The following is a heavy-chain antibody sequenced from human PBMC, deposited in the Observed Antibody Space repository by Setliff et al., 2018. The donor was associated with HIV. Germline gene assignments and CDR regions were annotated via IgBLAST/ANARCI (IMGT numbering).Heavy chain of an antibody. CDR3: ARPALGIGGGSRFDN. J-gene: IGHJ4*02. V-gene: IGHV4-39*01. CDR2: IHYGGYF. Sequence: PSETLSLTCTVSGDSFKRSRYYWGWIRQPPGKGLEWIGNIHYGGYFWYSPSLKSRVTISVDTSKNQFSLKLSSVTAADTAVYYCARPALGIGGGSRFDNWGQGIRVTVSS. CDR1: GDSFKRSRYY. D-gene: IGHD3-16*01.